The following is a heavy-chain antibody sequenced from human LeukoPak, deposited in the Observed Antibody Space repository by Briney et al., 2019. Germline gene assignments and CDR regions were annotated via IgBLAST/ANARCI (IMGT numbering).Heavy chain of an antibody. D-gene: IGHD3-22*01. CDR3: ARGAGNYYDSSGFRVLYYYYYGMDV. CDR2: IYYSGST. J-gene: IGHJ6*02. CDR1: GGSISSYY. Sequence: PSETLSLTCTVSGGSISSYYWSWIRQPPGKGLGWIGYIYYSGSTNYNPSLKSRVTISVDTSKNQFSLKLSSVTAADTAVYYCARGAGNYYDSSGFRVLYYYYYGMDVWGQGTTVTVSS. V-gene: IGHV4-59*01.